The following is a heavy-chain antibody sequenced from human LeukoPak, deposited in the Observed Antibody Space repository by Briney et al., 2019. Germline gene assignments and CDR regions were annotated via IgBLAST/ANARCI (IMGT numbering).Heavy chain of an antibody. J-gene: IGHJ5*02. V-gene: IGHV4-39*07. CDR2: IYYSGST. CDR1: GGSISSSSYY. CDR3: AREGAHYGDQLGWFDP. D-gene: IGHD4-17*01. Sequence: PSGTLSLTCAVSGGSISSSSYYWGWIRQPPGKGLEWIGSIYYSGSTYYNPSLKSRVTISVDTSKNQFSLKLSSVTAADTAVYYCAREGAHYGDQLGWFDPWGQGTLVTVSS.